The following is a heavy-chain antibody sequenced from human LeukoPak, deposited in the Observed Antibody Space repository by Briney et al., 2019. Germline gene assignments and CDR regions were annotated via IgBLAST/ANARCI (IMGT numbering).Heavy chain of an antibody. CDR1: GFIFSNHW. CDR3: ARVNHLIVSGVTALLDT. J-gene: IGHJ5*02. CDR2: ISGDGSDT. Sequence: PGGSLRLSCEASGFIFSNHWMHWVRQTPGKGLVWLSRISGDGSDTTYVDSVRGRFTISRDNAKNTLYLQMNSLRVEDTAIYYCARVNHLIVSGVTALLDTWGQGTLVTVSS. V-gene: IGHV3-74*01. D-gene: IGHD2-15*01.